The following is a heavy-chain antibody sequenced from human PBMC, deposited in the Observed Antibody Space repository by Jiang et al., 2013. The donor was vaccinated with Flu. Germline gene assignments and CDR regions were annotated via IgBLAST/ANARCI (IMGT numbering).Heavy chain of an antibody. D-gene: IGHD2-15*01. V-gene: IGHV1-46*01. J-gene: IGHJ4*02. CDR2: INPSSGST. CDR3: ATISCSGGNCYGELG. CDR1: GYTFTSFH. Sequence: GAEVKKPGASVKVSCKASGYTFTSFHMNWVRQVPGQGLEWMGIINPSSGSTAYAQKFQGRITMTRDTATTTVYMELSSLRSEDTAFYYCATISCSGGNCYGELGWGQGTLVTVSS.